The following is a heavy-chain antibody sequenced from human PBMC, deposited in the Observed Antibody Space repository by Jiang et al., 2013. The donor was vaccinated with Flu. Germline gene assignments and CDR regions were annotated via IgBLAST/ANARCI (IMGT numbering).Heavy chain of an antibody. Sequence: LLKPSETLSLTCAVSGYSISRGYYWGWIRQSPGKGLEWIGSMHHSGSSYYNPSLKSRVTISVDTSKNQFSPNLSSVTAADTAVYYCARDTAQYYYDIGDYSPDYFDYWGQGTLVTVSS. V-gene: IGHV4-38-2*02. CDR3: ARDTAQYYYDIGDYSPDYFDY. CDR2: MHHSGSS. D-gene: IGHD3-22*01. CDR1: GYSISRGYY. J-gene: IGHJ4*02.